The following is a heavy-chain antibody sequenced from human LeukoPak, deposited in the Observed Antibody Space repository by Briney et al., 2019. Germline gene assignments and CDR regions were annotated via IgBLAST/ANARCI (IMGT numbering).Heavy chain of an antibody. J-gene: IGHJ4*02. D-gene: IGHD3-3*01. Sequence: ASVKVSCKASGGTFSSYAISWVRQAPGQGLEWMGRIIPILGIANYAQKFQGRVTITADKSTSTAYMELSSLRSGDTAVYYCARDLETRSGYSIDYWGQGTLVTVSS. CDR3: ARDLETRSGYSIDY. CDR1: GGTFSSYA. CDR2: IIPILGIA. V-gene: IGHV1-69*04.